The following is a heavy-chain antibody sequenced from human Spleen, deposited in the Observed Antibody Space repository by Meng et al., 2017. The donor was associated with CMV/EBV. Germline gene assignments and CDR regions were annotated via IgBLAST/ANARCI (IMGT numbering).Heavy chain of an antibody. J-gene: IGHJ1*01. V-gene: IGHV3-30*04. CDR3: ARDPNPYDSSGEYFQH. CDR2: ISYDGSNK. Sequence: FTFSSYAMHWFRQAPGKGLEWVAVISYDGSNKYYADSVKGRFTISRDNSKNTLYLQMNSLRAEDTAVYYCARDPNPYDSSGEYFQHWGQGTLVTVSS. D-gene: IGHD3-22*01. CDR1: FTFSSYA.